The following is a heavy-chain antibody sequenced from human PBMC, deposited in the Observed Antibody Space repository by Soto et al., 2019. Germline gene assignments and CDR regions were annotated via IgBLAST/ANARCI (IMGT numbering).Heavy chain of an antibody. V-gene: IGHV1-2*02. CDR1: GYAFTGYY. D-gene: IGHD6-19*01. J-gene: IGHJ4*02. Sequence: ASVKVSCKASGYAFTGYYMHWVRQAPGQGLEWMGWINPNSGGTNYAQKFQGRVTMTRDTSISTAYMELSRLRSDDTAVYYCARVDSSGWSIIDYWGQGTLVTVSS. CDR2: INPNSGGT. CDR3: ARVDSSGWSIIDY.